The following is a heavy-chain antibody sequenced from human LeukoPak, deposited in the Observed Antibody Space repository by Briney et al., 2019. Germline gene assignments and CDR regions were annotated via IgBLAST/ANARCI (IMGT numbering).Heavy chain of an antibody. CDR2: IYHTGSA. D-gene: IGHD2-2*01. V-gene: IGHV4-38-2*01. CDR3: ARYCTSTTCILRGFDY. J-gene: IGHJ4*02. Sequence: SETLSLTCSDSGYSFTSGHYWGWIRQPPGKGLEWIANIYHTGSAHYNPSLKSRVTISVDTSKNQFSLKLSSVTAADTAVYYCARYCTSTTCILRGFDYWGQGTLVTVSS. CDR1: GYSFTSGHY.